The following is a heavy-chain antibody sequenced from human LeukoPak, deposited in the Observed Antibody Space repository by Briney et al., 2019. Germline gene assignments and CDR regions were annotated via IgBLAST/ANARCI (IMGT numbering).Heavy chain of an antibody. V-gene: IGHV3-30-3*01. CDR1: GFTFSSYA. Sequence: PGRSLRLSCAASGFTFSSYAMHWVRQAPGKGLEWVAVISYDGSNKYYADSVKGRFTISRDNAKNTLYLQMNSLRLEDTALYYCAKDVGYSGSTGSLDVWGQGTTVTVSS. CDR2: ISYDGSNK. D-gene: IGHD1-26*01. CDR3: AKDVGYSGSTGSLDV. J-gene: IGHJ6*02.